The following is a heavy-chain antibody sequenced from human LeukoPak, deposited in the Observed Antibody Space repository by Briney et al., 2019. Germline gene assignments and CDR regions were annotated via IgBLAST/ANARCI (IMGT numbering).Heavy chain of an antibody. CDR1: GFTFNSYW. V-gene: IGHV3-23*01. Sequence: GGSLRLSCAASGFTFNSYWMNWVRQAPGKGLEWVSSISGNGGSTYYADSVKGRFTISRDKSRNTLSLQMNSLRAEDTAVYYCAKGGDSYYYYYMDVWGKGTTVTVSS. CDR3: AKGGDSYYYYYMDV. CDR2: ISGNGGST. J-gene: IGHJ6*03.